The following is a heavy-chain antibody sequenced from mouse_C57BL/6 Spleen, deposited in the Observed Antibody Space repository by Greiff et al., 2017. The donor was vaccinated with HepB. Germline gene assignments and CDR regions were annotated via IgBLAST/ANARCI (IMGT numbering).Heavy chain of an antibody. J-gene: IGHJ2*01. Sequence: VQLQQSGPELVKPGASVKISCKASGYSFTGYYMNWVKQSPEKSLEWIGEINPSTGGTTYNQKFKVKATLTVDKSSSTAYMQLKSLTSEDSAVYYWSREDYDGVYFDYWGQGTTLTVAS. CDR1: GYSFTGYY. V-gene: IGHV1-42*01. CDR2: INPSTGGT. CDR3: SREDYDGVYFDY. D-gene: IGHD2-4*01.